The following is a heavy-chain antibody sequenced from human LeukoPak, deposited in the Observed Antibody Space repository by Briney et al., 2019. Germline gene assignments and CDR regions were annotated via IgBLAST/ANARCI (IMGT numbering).Heavy chain of an antibody. CDR3: AGDIIVVVPAAIRENWFDP. V-gene: IGHV1-69*04. Sequence: ASVKVSCKASGGTFSSYAISWVRQAPGQGLEWMGRIIPILGIANYAQNFQGRVTITADKSTSTAYMELSSLRSEDTAVYYCAGDIIVVVPAAIRENWFDPWGQGTLVTVSS. CDR2: IIPILGIA. D-gene: IGHD2-2*02. CDR1: GGTFSSYA. J-gene: IGHJ5*02.